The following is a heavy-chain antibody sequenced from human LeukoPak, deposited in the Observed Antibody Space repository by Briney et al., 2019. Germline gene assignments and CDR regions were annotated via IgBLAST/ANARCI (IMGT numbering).Heavy chain of an antibody. Sequence: ASVKVCCNASGYTFTSYGISWVRQAPGQGLEWMGWISAYNVNTNYAQKLQGRVTMTTDTSTSTAYMELRSLRSDDTAVYYCARARYPMREIEFDYWGQGTLVTVSS. D-gene: IGHD1-1*01. CDR3: ARARYPMREIEFDY. V-gene: IGHV1-18*01. CDR2: ISAYNVNT. CDR1: GYTFTSYG. J-gene: IGHJ4*02.